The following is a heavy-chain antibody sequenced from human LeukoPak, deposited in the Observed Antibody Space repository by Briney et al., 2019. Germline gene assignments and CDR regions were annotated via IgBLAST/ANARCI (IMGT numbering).Heavy chain of an antibody. D-gene: IGHD3-22*01. V-gene: IGHV1-2*02. CDR2: INPNSGGT. Sequence: ASVKVSCKASGHTFTGYYMHWVRQAPGQGLEWMGWINPNSGGTNYAQKFQGRVTMTRDTSISTAYMELSSLRSDDTAVYYCAREQVKYYYDSSGQDAFDIWGQGTMVTVSS. J-gene: IGHJ3*02. CDR1: GHTFTGYY. CDR3: AREQVKYYYDSSGQDAFDI.